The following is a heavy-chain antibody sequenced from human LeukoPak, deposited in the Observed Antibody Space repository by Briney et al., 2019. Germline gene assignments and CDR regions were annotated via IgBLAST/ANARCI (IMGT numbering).Heavy chain of an antibody. V-gene: IGHV4-34*01. CDR2: INHSGST. J-gene: IGHJ3*02. Sequence: SETLSLTCAVSGGSLSGYYWTWIRQPPGKGLEWIGEINHSGSTNYNPSLKSRVTISVDTSKNQFSLKLSSVTAADTAVYYCACLTTADAFDIWGQGTKVTVSS. CDR3: ACLTTADAFDI. CDR1: GGSLSGYY. D-gene: IGHD3-22*01.